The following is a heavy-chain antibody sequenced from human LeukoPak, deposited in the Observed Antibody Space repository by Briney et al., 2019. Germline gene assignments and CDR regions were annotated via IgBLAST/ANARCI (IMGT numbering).Heavy chain of an antibody. CDR1: GFTFSSYS. V-gene: IGHV3-48*01. CDR2: IGTSSDAI. J-gene: IGHJ4*02. CDR3: ATSFDY. Sequence: GGSLRLSCAVSGFTFSSYSINWVRQAPGKGLEWISYIGTSSDAIYYADSVKGRFTISRGNAKNSLYLQMNSLRAEDTAVYYCATSFDYWGQGTLVTVSS.